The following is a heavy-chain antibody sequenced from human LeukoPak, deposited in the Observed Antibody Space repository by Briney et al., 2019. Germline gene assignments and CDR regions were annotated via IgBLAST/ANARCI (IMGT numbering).Heavy chain of an antibody. J-gene: IGHJ4*02. CDR3: ARVTALLPVDYFDY. CDR1: GGSISSYY. D-gene: IGHD3-22*01. V-gene: IGHV4-4*07. Sequence: TSETLSLTCTVSGGSISSYYWSWIRQPAGKGLEWIGRTYTSGSTNYNPSLKSRVTMSVDTSKNQFSLKLSSVTAADTAVYYCARVTALLPVDYFDYWGQGTLVTVSS. CDR2: TYTSGST.